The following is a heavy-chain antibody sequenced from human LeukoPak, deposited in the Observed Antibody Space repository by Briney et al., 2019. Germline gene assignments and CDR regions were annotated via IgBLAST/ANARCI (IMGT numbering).Heavy chain of an antibody. Sequence: SETLSLTCTVSGGSISNNNYYWGWIRQPQGKGLEWIGNIYYSGSTYYNPSLKSRVTISVDTSKNQFSLKLSSVTAADTAVYYCARGRYCSSTSCYYWFDPWGQGTLVTVSS. V-gene: IGHV4-39*07. J-gene: IGHJ5*02. D-gene: IGHD2-2*01. CDR3: ARGRYCSSTSCYYWFDP. CDR1: GGSISNNNYY. CDR2: IYYSGST.